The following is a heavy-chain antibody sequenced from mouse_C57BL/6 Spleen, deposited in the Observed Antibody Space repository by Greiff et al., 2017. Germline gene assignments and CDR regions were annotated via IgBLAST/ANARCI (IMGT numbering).Heavy chain of an antibody. Sequence: EVKLMESGEGLVKPGGSLKLSCAASGFTFSSYAMSWVRQTPEKRLEWVAYISSGGDYIYYADTVKGRFTISRDNARNTLYLQMSSLKSEDTAMYYCTRDSYDGYSDWWFDVWGTGTTVTVSS. J-gene: IGHJ1*03. CDR3: TRDSYDGYSDWWFDV. V-gene: IGHV5-9-1*02. D-gene: IGHD2-3*01. CDR2: ISSGGDYI. CDR1: GFTFSSYA.